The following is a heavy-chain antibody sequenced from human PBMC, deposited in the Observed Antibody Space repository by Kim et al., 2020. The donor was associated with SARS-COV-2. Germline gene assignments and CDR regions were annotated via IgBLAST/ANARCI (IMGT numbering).Heavy chain of an antibody. V-gene: IGHV1-3*01. D-gene: IGHD3-9*01. CDR3: ARTGWNYDILTGYFPFDY. J-gene: IGHJ4*02. Sequence: QGRVTSTRDTSASTAYMELSSLRSEDTAVYYCARTGWNYDILTGYFPFDYWGQGTLVTVSS.